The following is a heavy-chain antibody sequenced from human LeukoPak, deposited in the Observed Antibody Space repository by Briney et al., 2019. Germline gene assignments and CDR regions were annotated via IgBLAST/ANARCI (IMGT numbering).Heavy chain of an antibody. CDR2: MYITGDT. CDR3: ARSSNYASDI. V-gene: IGHV4-4*07. D-gene: IGHD2-2*01. J-gene: IGHJ3*02. CDR1: GHSMSSFN. Sequence: PSETLSLTCTVSGHSMSSFNWTWIRQPAGKGLEWIGHMYITGDTYYNPSLESRVSLSIDTSKNQFSLKLTSVTAADTAVYYCARSSNYASDIWGQGTMVGVSS.